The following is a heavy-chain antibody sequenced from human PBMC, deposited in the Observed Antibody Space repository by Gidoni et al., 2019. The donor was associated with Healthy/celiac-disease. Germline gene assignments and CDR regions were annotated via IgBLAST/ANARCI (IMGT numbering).Heavy chain of an antibody. CDR1: GVSISSSSYY. CDR3: ARRWSVRLGVRFSWYFDL. Sequence: QLQLQESGPGLVKPSETLSLTCTVSGVSISSSSYYWGWIRQPPGKGLEWIGSIYYSGSTYYNPSLKSRVTISVDTSKNQFSLKLSSVTAADTAVYYCARRWSVRLGVRFSWYFDLWGRGTLVTVSS. D-gene: IGHD7-27*01. J-gene: IGHJ2*01. V-gene: IGHV4-39*01. CDR2: IYYSGST.